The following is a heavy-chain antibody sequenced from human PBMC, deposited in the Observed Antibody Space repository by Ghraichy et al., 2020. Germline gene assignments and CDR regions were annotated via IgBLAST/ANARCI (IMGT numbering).Heavy chain of an antibody. CDR3: TRDYCSSKKCFWGASHDAFDI. V-gene: IGHV3-21*01. CDR2: ITSSSSYI. J-gene: IGHJ3*02. CDR1: GFTLSSYS. Sequence: GGSLRLSCEASGFTLSSYSMNWVRQAPGRGLEWVSSITSSSSYIYYADSVKGRFTISRDNAKNSLSLQMNSLRAEDTAVYYCTRDYCSSKKCFWGASHDAFDIWRQGTMVTVSS. D-gene: IGHD2-2*01.